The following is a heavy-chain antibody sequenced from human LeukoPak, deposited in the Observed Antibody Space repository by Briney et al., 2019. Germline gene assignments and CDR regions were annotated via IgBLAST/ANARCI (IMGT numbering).Heavy chain of an antibody. D-gene: IGHD3-10*01. CDR2: ISYDGNNK. V-gene: IGHV3-30-3*01. CDR3: ARDDMVRGVYGSFDP. J-gene: IGHJ5*02. CDR1: GFPFSSYA. Sequence: GGPLRLSCAASGFPFSSYAMHWVRQAPGKGLEWVALISYDGNNKYYADSVKGRLTISRDHSKNTVSLQLNSLRDEDTAVYYCARDDMVRGVYGSFDPWGQGTLVT.